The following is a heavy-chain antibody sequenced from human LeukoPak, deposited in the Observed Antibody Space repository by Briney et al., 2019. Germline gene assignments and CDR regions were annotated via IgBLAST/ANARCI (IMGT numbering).Heavy chain of an antibody. CDR1: GGSFSGYY. CDR2: INHSGNA. Sequence: PSETLSLTCAVCGGSFSGYYWTWIRQPPGKGLEWIGEINHSGNANYNPSLKSRVTISLDMSENHFSLKLTSVTAADTAVYYCARHGPHYYFDYWGQGTLVTVSS. V-gene: IGHV4-34*01. J-gene: IGHJ4*02. D-gene: IGHD2-8*01. CDR3: ARHGPHYYFDY.